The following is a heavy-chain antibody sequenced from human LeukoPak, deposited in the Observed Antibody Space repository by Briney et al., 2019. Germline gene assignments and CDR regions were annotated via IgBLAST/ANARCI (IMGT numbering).Heavy chain of an antibody. CDR1: GGSISSYY. V-gene: IGHV4-59*01. D-gene: IGHD1-26*01. CDR3: ARGDSGDFDY. CDR2: IYYSGST. J-gene: IGHJ4*02. Sequence: SETLSLTCTVSGGSISSYYWSWIRQPPGKGLERIGYIYYSGSTNYNPSLKSRVTISVDTSKNQFSLKLSSVTAADTAVYYCARGDSGDFDYWGQGTLVTVSS.